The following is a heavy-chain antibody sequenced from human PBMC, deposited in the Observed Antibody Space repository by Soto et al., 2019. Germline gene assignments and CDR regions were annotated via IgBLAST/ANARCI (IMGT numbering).Heavy chain of an antibody. J-gene: IGHJ3*02. CDR3: ARGDGDHDAFDI. D-gene: IGHD3-10*01. CDR1: CGSISSGGYY. Sequence: PSETLSLTCTVSCGSISSGGYYWSWIRQHPGKGLEWIGYIYYSGSTYYNPSLKSRVTISVDTSKNQFSLKLSSVTAADTAVYYCARGDGDHDAFDIWGQGTMVTVSS. V-gene: IGHV4-31*03. CDR2: IYYSGST.